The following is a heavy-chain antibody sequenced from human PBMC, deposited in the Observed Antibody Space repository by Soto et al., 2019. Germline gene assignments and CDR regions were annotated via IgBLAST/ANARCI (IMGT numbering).Heavy chain of an antibody. CDR1: GGSISSYY. CDR2: IYYSGST. J-gene: IGHJ4*02. Sequence: SATLSLTCTVSGGSISSYYWSWIRQPPGKGLEWIGYIYYSGSTNYNPSLKSRVTISVDTSKNQFSLKLSSVTAADTAVYYCARSAYYDFWSGPAFFDYWGQGTLVTVSS. D-gene: IGHD3-3*01. V-gene: IGHV4-59*01. CDR3: ARSAYYDFWSGPAFFDY.